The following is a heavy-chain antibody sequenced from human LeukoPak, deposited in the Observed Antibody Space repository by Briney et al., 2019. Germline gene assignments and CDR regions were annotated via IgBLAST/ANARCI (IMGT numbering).Heavy chain of an antibody. D-gene: IGHD5-18*01. CDR2: ISSSGSTI. CDR1: GFTFSSYE. CDR3: AREDTAMVTVDY. Sequence: PGGSLRLSCAASGFTFSSYEMNWVRQAPGKGLELEWVSYISSSGSTIYYADSVKGRFTISRDNAKNSLYLQMNSLRAEDTAVYYCAREDTAMVTVDYWGQGTLVTVSS. V-gene: IGHV3-48*03. J-gene: IGHJ4*02.